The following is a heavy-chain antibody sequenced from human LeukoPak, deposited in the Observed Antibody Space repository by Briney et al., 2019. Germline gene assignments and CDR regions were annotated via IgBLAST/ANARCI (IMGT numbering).Heavy chain of an antibody. V-gene: IGHV4-4*07. Sequence: PSETLSLTCTVSGGSISSYYWSWIRQPAGKGLEWIGRIYTSGSTNYSPSLKSRVTMSVDTSKNQFSLKLSSVNAADTAVYYCARVGDSSGYFDYWGQGTLVTVSS. CDR1: GGSISSYY. CDR2: IYTSGST. CDR3: ARVGDSSGYFDY. J-gene: IGHJ4*02. D-gene: IGHD3-22*01.